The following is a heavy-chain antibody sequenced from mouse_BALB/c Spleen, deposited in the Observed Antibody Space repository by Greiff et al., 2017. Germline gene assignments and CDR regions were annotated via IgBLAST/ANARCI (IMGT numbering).Heavy chain of an antibody. J-gene: IGHJ4*01. V-gene: IGHV3-2*02. CDR3: ARSGYYGSREAMDY. CDR2: ISYSGST. CDR1: GYSITSDYA. Sequence: EVMLVESGPGLVKPSQSLSLTCTVTGYSITSDYAWNWIRQFPGNKLEWMGYISYSGSTSYNPSLKSRISITRDTSKNQFFLQLNSVTTEDTATYYCARSGYYGSREAMDYWGQGTSVTVSS. D-gene: IGHD1-1*01.